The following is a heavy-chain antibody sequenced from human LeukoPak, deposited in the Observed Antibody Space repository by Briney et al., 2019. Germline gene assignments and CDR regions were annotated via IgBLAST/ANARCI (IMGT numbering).Heavy chain of an antibody. CDR1: GCTFRSNS. Sequence: GGSLRLSCAASGCTFRSNSMNWVRQSPGKGLEWVSAISGSGDSTYYADSVKGRFSISRDNSKNTLYLQMNSLRAEDTAVYYCAKEPRTNYWGLGTLVTVSS. CDR3: AKEPRTNY. CDR2: ISGSGDST. V-gene: IGHV3-23*01. J-gene: IGHJ4*02.